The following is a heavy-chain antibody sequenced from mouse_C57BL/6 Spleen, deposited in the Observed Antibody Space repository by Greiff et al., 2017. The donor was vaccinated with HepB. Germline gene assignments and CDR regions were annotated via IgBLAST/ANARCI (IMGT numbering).Heavy chain of an antibody. V-gene: IGHV1-82*01. CDR2: IYPGDGDT. J-gene: IGHJ4*01. CDR3: TRLDYNAMDY. D-gene: IGHD2-12*01. CDR1: GYAFSSSW. Sequence: VMLQQSGPELVKPGASVKISCKASGYAFSSSWMNWVKQRPGKGLEWIGRIYPGDGDTNYNGKFKGKATLTADKSSSTAYMELRSLTSEDSAVYYCTRLDYNAMDYWGQGTSVTVSS.